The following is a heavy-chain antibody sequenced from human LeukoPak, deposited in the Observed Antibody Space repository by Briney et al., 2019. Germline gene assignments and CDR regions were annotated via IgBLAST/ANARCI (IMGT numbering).Heavy chain of an antibody. CDR3: ARRGCSSTSCYYYYYGMDV. CDR1: GGSISSSSYY. Sequence: SETLSLTCTVSGGSISSSSYYWGWIRQPPGKGLEWIGSIYYSGSTYYNPSLKSRVTISVDTSKNQFSLKLSSVTAADTAVYYCARRGCSSTSCYYYYYGMDVWGQGTTVTVSS. CDR2: IYYSGST. V-gene: IGHV4-39*01. D-gene: IGHD2-2*01. J-gene: IGHJ6*02.